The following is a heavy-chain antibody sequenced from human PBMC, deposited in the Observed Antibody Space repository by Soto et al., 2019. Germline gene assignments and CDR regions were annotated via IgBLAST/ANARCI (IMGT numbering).Heavy chain of an antibody. CDR3: ASSTTVSPGVV. J-gene: IGHJ6*02. Sequence: SETLSLTCTVSGGSISSYYWSWIRQPPGKGLEWIGYIYYSGSTNYNPSLKSRVIISLGTSKNQFSLKLSSVTAADTAVYYCASSTTVSPGVVWGQGTTVTVSS. D-gene: IGHD4-17*01. V-gene: IGHV4-59*01. CDR1: GGSISSYY. CDR2: IYYSGST.